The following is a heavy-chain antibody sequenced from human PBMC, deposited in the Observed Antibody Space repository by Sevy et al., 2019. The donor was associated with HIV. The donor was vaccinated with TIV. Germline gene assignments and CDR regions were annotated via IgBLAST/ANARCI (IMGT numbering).Heavy chain of an antibody. J-gene: IGHJ6*02. D-gene: IGHD2-15*01. V-gene: IGHV3-30*03. CDR1: GFAFSDYA. CDR2: ISYAGDNK. Sequence: GGSLRLSCAASGFAFSDYAMHWVRQAPGKGLEWVAAISYAGDNKYFADSVKGRFTVSKDNSKNTLYLEMNSLRAEDTDVYYYDKAHEDCSGGTCYTAHYYYDMDVWGRGATVTVSS. CDR3: DKAHEDCSGGTCYTAHYYYDMDV.